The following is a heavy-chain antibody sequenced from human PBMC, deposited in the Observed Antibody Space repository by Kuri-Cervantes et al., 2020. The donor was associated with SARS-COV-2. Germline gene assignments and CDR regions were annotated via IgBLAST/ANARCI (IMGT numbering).Heavy chain of an antibody. CDR2: INPNSGGT. Sequence: ASVQVSCKASGYTFTGYYMHWLRQAPGQGLEWMGWINPNSGGTNYAQKFQGRVTMTRDTSISTAYMELSRLRSDDTAVYYCARDRTGFDYWGQGTLVTVSS. D-gene: IGHD1-1*01. J-gene: IGHJ4*02. V-gene: IGHV1-2*02. CDR1: GYTFTGYY. CDR3: ARDRTGFDY.